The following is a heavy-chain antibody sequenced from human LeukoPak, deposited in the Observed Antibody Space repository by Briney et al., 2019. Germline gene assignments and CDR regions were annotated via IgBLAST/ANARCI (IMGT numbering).Heavy chain of an antibody. CDR3: ASSSTSDPYYGMDV. Sequence: GGSLRLSCAASGFTFSSYAMSWVRQAPGKGLEWVSAISGSGGSTYYADSVKGRFTISRDNSKNTLYLQMNSLRDEDTAVYYCASSSTSDPYYGMDVWGQGTTVTVSS. CDR2: ISGSGGST. CDR1: GFTFSSYA. D-gene: IGHD2-2*01. V-gene: IGHV3-23*01. J-gene: IGHJ6*02.